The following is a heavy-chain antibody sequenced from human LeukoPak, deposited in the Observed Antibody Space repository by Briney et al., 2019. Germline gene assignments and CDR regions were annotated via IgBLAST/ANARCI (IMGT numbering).Heavy chain of an antibody. CDR1: GFTFSNYA. CDR2: MSISGGST. D-gene: IGHD6-13*01. J-gene: IGHJ6*02. CDR3: AKDRIAAVVYYYYYGMDV. Sequence: GGSLRLSCAASGFTFSNYAMSWVRQAPGKGLEWVSTMSISGGSTYYADSVKGRFTISRDNSKNTLYLQMNSLRAEDTAVYYCAKDRIAAVVYYYYYGMDVWGQGTTVTVSS. V-gene: IGHV3-23*01.